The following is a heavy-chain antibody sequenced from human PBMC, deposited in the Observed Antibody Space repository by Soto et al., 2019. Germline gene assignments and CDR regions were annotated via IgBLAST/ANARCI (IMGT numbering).Heavy chain of an antibody. CDR1: GGSISSSNW. Sequence: QVQLQESGPGLVKPSGTLSLTCAVSGGSISSSNWWSWVRQPPGKGLEWIGEIYHSGSTNYNPSLKCRVTISVDKSKNQFSLKLSSVTAADTAVYYCARFDIVVVPAASQKNYYYGMDVWGQGTTVTVSS. CDR2: IYHSGST. CDR3: ARFDIVVVPAASQKNYYYGMDV. V-gene: IGHV4-4*02. D-gene: IGHD2-2*01. J-gene: IGHJ6*02.